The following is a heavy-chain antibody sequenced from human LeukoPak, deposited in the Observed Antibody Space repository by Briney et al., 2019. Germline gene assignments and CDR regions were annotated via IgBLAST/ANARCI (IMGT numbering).Heavy chain of an antibody. Sequence: KSSEALSLTCTVSGGSISSYYWSWIRQPPGKGLEWIGYICYSGSTNYNPSLKGRVTISVDTSKNQFSLKLNSVTAADTAVYYCARGGVDYDSSGLIDYWGQGTLVTVSS. V-gene: IGHV4-59*01. D-gene: IGHD3-22*01. J-gene: IGHJ4*02. CDR3: ARGGVDYDSSGLIDY. CDR1: GGSISSYY. CDR2: ICYSGST.